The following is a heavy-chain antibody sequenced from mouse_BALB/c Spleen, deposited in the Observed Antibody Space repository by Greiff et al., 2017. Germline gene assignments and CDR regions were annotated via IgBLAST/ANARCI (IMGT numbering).Heavy chain of an antibody. J-gene: IGHJ3*01. D-gene: IGHD2-1*01. CDR3: ARICYGNYGGFAY. CDR2: ISSGSSTI. Sequence: EVKLMESGGGLVQPGGSRKLSCAASGFTFSSFGMHWVRQAPEKGLEWVAYISSGSSTIYYADTVKGRFTISRDNPKNTLFLQMTSLRSEDTAMYYCARICYGNYGGFAYWGQGTLVTVSA. CDR1: GFTFSSFG. V-gene: IGHV5-17*02.